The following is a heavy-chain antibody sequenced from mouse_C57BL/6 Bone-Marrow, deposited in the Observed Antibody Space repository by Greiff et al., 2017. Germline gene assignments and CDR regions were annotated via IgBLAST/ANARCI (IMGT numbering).Heavy chain of an antibody. CDR2: IYPRSGNT. D-gene: IGHD2-13*01. CDR3: VCYGEYFLDYAKDY. CDR1: GYTFTSYG. J-gene: IGHJ4*01. Sequence: VQLQQSGAELARPGASVKLSCKASGYTFTSYGISWVKQRTGQGLEWIGEIYPRSGNTYYNETFKGKATLTADNSSSTAYMGLRSLTSEVSAVYFGVCYGEYFLDYAKDYWGQGTSVTVSS. V-gene: IGHV1-81*01.